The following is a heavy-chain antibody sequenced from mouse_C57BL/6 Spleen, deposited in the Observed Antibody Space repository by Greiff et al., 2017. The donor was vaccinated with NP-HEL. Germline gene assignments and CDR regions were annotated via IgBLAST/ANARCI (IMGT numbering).Heavy chain of an antibody. V-gene: IGHV3-6*01. J-gene: IGHJ1*03. D-gene: IGHD1-1*01. CDR3: ARRGYGSSYWYFDV. Sequence: EVQLQQSGPGLVKPSQSLSLTCSVTGYSITSGYYWNWIRQFPGNKLEWMGYISYDGSNNYNPSLKNRISITRDTSKNQFFLKLNSVTTEDTATYYCARRGYGSSYWYFDVWGTGTTVTVSS. CDR1: GYSITSGYY. CDR2: ISYDGSN.